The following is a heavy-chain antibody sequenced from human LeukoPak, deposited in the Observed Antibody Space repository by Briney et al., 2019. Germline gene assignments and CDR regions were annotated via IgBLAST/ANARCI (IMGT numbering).Heavy chain of an antibody. V-gene: IGHV1-3*01. CDR2: ISCGKGET. Sequence: ASVKVSCKTSGYTFTRYAIHWVRQAPGQGLEWMGWISCGKGETKYSQKFQDRVTITRDTSASTAYMELSSLRSEDPAVYYCARDNGYQLLWWWGQGTLVTVSS. D-gene: IGHD2-2*01. CDR1: GYTFTRYA. J-gene: IGHJ4*02. CDR3: ARDNGYQLLWW.